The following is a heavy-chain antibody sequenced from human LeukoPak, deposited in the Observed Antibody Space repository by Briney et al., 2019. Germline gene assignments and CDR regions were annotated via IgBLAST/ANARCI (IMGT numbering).Heavy chain of an antibody. Sequence: GASVKVSCTASGYTFTGYYMHWVRQAPGQGLEWMGRINPNSGGTNYAQKFQGRVTMTRDTSISTAYMELSRLRSDDTAVYYCARDLYSSSWYLGYYYYGMDVWGQGTTVTVSS. CDR1: GYTFTGYY. CDR3: ARDLYSSSWYLGYYYYGMDV. J-gene: IGHJ6*02. D-gene: IGHD6-13*01. V-gene: IGHV1-2*06. CDR2: INPNSGGT.